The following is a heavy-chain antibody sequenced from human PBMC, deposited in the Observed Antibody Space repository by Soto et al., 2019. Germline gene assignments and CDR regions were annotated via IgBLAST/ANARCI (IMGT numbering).Heavy chain of an antibody. Sequence: SETLSLTCAVYGGSFSGYYWSWIRQPPGKGLEWIGEINHSGSTNYNPSLKSRVTISVDTSKNQFSLKLSSVTAADTAVYYCARIIAARDAFDIWGQGTMVTVSS. CDR3: ARIIAARDAFDI. V-gene: IGHV4-34*01. CDR1: GGSFSGYY. CDR2: INHSGST. J-gene: IGHJ3*02. D-gene: IGHD6-6*01.